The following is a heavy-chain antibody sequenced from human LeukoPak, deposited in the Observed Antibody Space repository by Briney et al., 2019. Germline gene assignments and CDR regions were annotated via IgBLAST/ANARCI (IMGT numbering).Heavy chain of an antibody. CDR1: GGSISSSNYY. V-gene: IGHV4-39*01. CDR3: VRQWMRDSGAYYDFHH. Sequence: SETLSLTCTVSGGSISSSNYYWGWIRQPPGEGLEWIGSIYYRGSAYYNPSLKSRVTISVDTSKNQFSLKLSSVTAADTAVYYCVRQWMRDSGAYYDFHHWGQGTLVTVPT. D-gene: IGHD3-22*01. J-gene: IGHJ4*02. CDR2: IYYRGSA.